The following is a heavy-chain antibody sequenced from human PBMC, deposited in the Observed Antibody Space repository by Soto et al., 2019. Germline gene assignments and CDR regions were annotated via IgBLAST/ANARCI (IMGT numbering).Heavy chain of an antibody. J-gene: IGHJ6*02. D-gene: IGHD3-3*01. CDR2: IYSGGST. Sequence: HPGGSLRLSCAASGFTVSRNYMSWVRQAPGKGLEWVSLIYSGGSTYYADSVKGRFTISRDNSKNTLYVQMNSLRAEDTAVYYCARDATTYDFWSGNYGMDVWGQGTTVTV. CDR3: ARDATTYDFWSGNYGMDV. CDR1: GFTVSRNY. V-gene: IGHV3-66*01.